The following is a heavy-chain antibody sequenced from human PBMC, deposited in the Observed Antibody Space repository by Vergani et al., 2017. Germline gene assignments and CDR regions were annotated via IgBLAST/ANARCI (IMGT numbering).Heavy chain of an antibody. CDR1: GYTFTGYY. V-gene: IGHV1-2*02. CDR3: ARGASYFDSGGYADT. J-gene: IGHJ5*02. CDR2: INPNTGGT. Sequence: QVQLVQSGAEVKKPGASVKVSCKASGYTFTGYYMHWVRQAPGQGLEWMGWINPNTGGTHYAQKFQGRVTMTRDTSISTAYMELTSLTSEDTAVYFCARGASYFDSGGYADTWGQGTLVTVS. D-gene: IGHD3-22*01.